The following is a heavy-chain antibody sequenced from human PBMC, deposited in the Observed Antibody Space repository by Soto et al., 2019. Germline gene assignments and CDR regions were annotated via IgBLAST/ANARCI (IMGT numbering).Heavy chain of an antibody. Sequence: EVQLLESGGGLVQPGGCLRLSCAVSGFTFSSYAMNWVRQAPGKGPEWVSSISGAGGVTHYADSARGRFTISRDNSKNTLYRQMSSLRAEDTAVYYCAKDKTRGVTVTPDYWGQGTLVTVSS. J-gene: IGHJ4*02. D-gene: IGHD4-17*01. CDR1: GFTFSSYA. CDR2: ISGAGGVT. CDR3: AKDKTRGVTVTPDY. V-gene: IGHV3-23*01.